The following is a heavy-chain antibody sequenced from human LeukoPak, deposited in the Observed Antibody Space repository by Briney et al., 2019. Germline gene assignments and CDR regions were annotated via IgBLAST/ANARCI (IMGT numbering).Heavy chain of an antibody. D-gene: IGHD2-2*01. CDR2: IRYDGSNK. CDR1: GFTFSSYG. Sequence: GGSLRLSCAASGFTFSSYGMHWVRQAPGKGLEWVAFIRYDGSNKYYADSVKGRFTISRDSSKNTLYLQMNSLRAEDTAVYYCAKDRRGYCSSTSCYIFDYWGQGTLVTVSS. J-gene: IGHJ4*02. V-gene: IGHV3-30*02. CDR3: AKDRRGYCSSTSCYIFDY.